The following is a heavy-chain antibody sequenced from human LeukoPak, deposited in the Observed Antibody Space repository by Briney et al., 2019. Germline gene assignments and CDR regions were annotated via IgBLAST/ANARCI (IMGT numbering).Heavy chain of an antibody. Sequence: GGSLRLSCAASGFTFSRYWMIWVRQAPGKGLEWVANIKQDGSEKYNVDSVKGRFTISRDNAKNSLYLQMNSLRAEDTAVYYCGREGYYDSSLDYWGQGALLAVSS. J-gene: IGHJ4*02. V-gene: IGHV3-7*01. CDR1: GFTFSRYW. CDR3: GREGYYDSSLDY. D-gene: IGHD3-22*01. CDR2: IKQDGSEK.